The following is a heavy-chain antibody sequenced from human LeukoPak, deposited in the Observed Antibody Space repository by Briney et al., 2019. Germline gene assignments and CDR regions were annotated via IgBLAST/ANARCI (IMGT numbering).Heavy chain of an antibody. J-gene: IGHJ4*02. CDR1: GFTFSSYW. CDR2: INSDGSST. V-gene: IGHV3-74*01. Sequence: PGGSLRLSCAASGFTFSSYWMHWVRQAPGKGLVWVSRINSDGSSTSYADSVKGRFTISRDNAKNTLYLQMNSLRAEDTAVYYCARVGAQWELLALFDYWGQGTLVTVSS. D-gene: IGHD1-26*01. CDR3: ARVGAQWELLALFDY.